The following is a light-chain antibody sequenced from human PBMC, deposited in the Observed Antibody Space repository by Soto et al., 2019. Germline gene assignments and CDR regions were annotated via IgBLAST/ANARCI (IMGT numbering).Light chain of an antibody. CDR3: SSYTTSHTRV. J-gene: IGLJ3*02. Sequence: QPVLTQPASVSGSPGQSITISCTGTSSDVGAYNYVSWYQQHPGKVPKLMIFDVSNLPSVGISSRFSGSKSGNTASLTISGLQAEDEADYYCSSYTTSHTRVFGGGTKLTVL. CDR2: DVS. V-gene: IGLV2-14*01. CDR1: SSDVGAYNY.